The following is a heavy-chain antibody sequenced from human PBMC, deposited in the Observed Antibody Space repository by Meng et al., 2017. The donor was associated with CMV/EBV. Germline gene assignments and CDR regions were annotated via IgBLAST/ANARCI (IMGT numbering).Heavy chain of an antibody. J-gene: IGHJ5*02. CDR3: ARDIGLSQHWQSNDWFDP. CDR1: GFTFSDYY. Sequence: GESLKISCAASGFTFSDYYMSWIRQAPGKGLEWVSYISSSGSTIYYADSVKGRFTISRDNAKNSLYLQMNSLRAEDTAVYYCARDIGLSQHWQSNDWFDPWGQGTLVTVSS. D-gene: IGHD3-3*02. V-gene: IGHV3-11*04. CDR2: ISSSGSTI.